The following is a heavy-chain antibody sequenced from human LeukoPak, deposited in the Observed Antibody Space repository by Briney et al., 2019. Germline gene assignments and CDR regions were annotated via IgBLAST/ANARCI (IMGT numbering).Heavy chain of an antibody. CDR1: GFTFSNYG. V-gene: IGHV3-23*01. CDR2: ITGSGGST. Sequence: GGSLRLSCAASGFTFSNYGLSWVRQAPGKGLEWVSGITGSGGSTYYADSVKGRFTISRDNSKNTLYLQMNSLRAEDTAVYYCAKSRGPGQLGRFDYWGQGTLVTVSS. D-gene: IGHD6-6*01. J-gene: IGHJ4*02. CDR3: AKSRGPGQLGRFDY.